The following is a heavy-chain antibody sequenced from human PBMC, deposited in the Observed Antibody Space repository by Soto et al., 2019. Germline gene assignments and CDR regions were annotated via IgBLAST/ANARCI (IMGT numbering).Heavy chain of an antibody. CDR3: ARLPASRLKYYYYYYGMDV. D-gene: IGHD2-2*01. Sequence: SETLSLTCAVSGGSFSGYIWTWIRQTPGKGLQWIGQINHSGSSIYNPSLKSRVTISVDTSKNQFSLKLSSVTAADTAVYYCARLPASRLKYYYYYYGMDVWGQGTTVTVSS. CDR2: INHSGSS. CDR1: GGSFSGYI. V-gene: IGHV4-34*01. J-gene: IGHJ6*02.